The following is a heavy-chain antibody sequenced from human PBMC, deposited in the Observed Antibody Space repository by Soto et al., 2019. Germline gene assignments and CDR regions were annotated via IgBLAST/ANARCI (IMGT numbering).Heavy chain of an antibody. D-gene: IGHD3-10*01. V-gene: IGHV3-74*01. Sequence: EVQLVESGGGLVQPGGSLRLSCAASGFTFSSYWMHWVRQAPGKGLVWVSGINSDGSSTRYADSVRGRFTIARNNAENTLYRLMNSLRAEDAAVYYCSRDSGSGRCIDYWGQGALVTVSS. CDR3: SRDSGSGRCIDY. J-gene: IGHJ4*02. CDR1: GFTFSSYW. CDR2: INSDGSST.